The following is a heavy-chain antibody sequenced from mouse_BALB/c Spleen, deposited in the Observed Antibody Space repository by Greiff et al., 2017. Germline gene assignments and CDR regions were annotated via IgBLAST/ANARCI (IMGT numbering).Heavy chain of an antibody. J-gene: IGHJ2*01. CDR1: GFSLTSYG. V-gene: IGHV2-9*02. Sequence: VMLVESGPGLVAPSQSLSITCTVSGFSLTSYGVHWVRQPPGKGLEWLGVIWAGGSTNYNSALMSRLSISKDNSKSQVFLKMNSLQTDDTAMYYCARDPDYYGSSYYFDYWGQGTTLTVSS. CDR2: IWAGGST. CDR3: ARDPDYYGSSYYFDY. D-gene: IGHD1-1*01.